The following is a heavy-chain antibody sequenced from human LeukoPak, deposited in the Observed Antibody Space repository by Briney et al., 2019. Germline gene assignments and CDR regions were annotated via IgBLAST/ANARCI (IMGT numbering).Heavy chain of an antibody. CDR1: GFTVSSNY. CDR2: IYSGGST. CDR3: ARAWNYPHFDY. Sequence: GGSLRLSCAASGFTVSSNYMSWVRQAPGKGLEWVSVIYSGGSTYYADSVKGRFTISRDNSKNTLYLQMNSLRAEDTAVYYCARAWNYPHFDYWGQGTLVTVSS. V-gene: IGHV3-53*01. D-gene: IGHD1-7*01. J-gene: IGHJ4*02.